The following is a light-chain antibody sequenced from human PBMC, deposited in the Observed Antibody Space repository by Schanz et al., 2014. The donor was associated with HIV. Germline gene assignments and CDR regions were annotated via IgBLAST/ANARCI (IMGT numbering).Light chain of an antibody. CDR1: QDIGND. Sequence: DIQMTQSPSSQSASVGDRVTITCRASQDIGNDLGWYQQKPGQAPKRLIYAASKLQSGVPSRFIGSGSGTEFTLTISSLQPEDFATYYCQQLNSYPITFGQGTRLEIK. CDR3: QQLNSYPIT. V-gene: IGKV1-17*01. J-gene: IGKJ5*01. CDR2: AAS.